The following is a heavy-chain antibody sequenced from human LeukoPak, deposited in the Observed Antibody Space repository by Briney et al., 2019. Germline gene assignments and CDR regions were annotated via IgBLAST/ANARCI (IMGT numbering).Heavy chain of an antibody. Sequence: GGSLRLSCSASGFTFSNYPMHWVRQAPGKGLEYVSAINTNGDNTYYADSVKGRSTISRDNSKNTLYLQMNSLRTEDTAVYYCARGLFTGGAYFGFWGQGTLVTVSS. J-gene: IGHJ4*02. CDR1: GFTFSNYP. V-gene: IGHV3-64*04. D-gene: IGHD3-16*01. CDR3: ARGLFTGGAYFGF. CDR2: INTNGDNT.